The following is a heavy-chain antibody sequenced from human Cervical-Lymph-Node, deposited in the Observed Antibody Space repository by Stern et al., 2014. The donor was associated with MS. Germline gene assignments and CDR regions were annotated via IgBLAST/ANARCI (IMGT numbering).Heavy chain of an antibody. CDR3: AKDLGRGVVVVPLYGLDV. J-gene: IGHJ6*02. V-gene: IGHV3-23*04. CDR2: ISDSGVYT. D-gene: IGHD2-2*01. CDR1: GFTFSTYA. Sequence: EVQLEESGGGLVQPGGSLRLSCAASGFTFSTYAFSWVRQAPGKGLEWVSSISDSGVYTYDEDSVKGRFTISRDNSKSMLYLEMQSLRAEDTAVYHCAKDLGRGVVVVPLYGLDVWGQGTTVTVSS.